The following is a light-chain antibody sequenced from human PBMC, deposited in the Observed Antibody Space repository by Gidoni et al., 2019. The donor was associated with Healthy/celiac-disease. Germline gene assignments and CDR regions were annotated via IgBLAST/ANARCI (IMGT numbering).Light chain of an antibody. CDR2: GNS. CDR1: SPNIGAGYD. CDR3: QSYDSSLSGLYV. V-gene: IGLV1-40*01. J-gene: IGLJ1*01. Sequence: QSVLTQPPSVSGAPGQRVTISCTGSSPNIGAGYDVHGYQQLPGTAPKLLIYGNSNRPSGVPDRFSGSKSGTSASLAITGLQAEDEADYYCQSYDSSLSGLYVFGTGTKVTVL.